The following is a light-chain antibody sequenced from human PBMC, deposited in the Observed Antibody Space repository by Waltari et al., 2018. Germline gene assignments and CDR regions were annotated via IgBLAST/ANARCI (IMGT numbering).Light chain of an antibody. Sequence: EILVTQSPATLSVSPGEGATLSCRASRGVGSALAWYQQKPGQAPRLLIFDASARATGIPARFSGSGSGTEFTRSISSLQSEDSAAYYCQQYYDGYSFGQGTKLEIK. CDR1: RGVGSA. CDR3: QQYYDGYS. V-gene: IGKV3-15*01. J-gene: IGKJ2*01. CDR2: DAS.